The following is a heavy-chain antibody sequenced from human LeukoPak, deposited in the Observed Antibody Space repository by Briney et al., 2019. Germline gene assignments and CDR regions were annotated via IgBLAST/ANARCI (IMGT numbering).Heavy chain of an antibody. V-gene: IGHV3-23*01. CDR1: GFTFSNFL. D-gene: IGHD5-12*01. Sequence: GGSLRLSCAASGFTFSNFLMTWVRQAPGKGPEWVSAISGSGGDTYYADSVKGRFTISRDNSKNTLYLQMNSLRAEDTAVYYCARARGGYDFDYWGQGTLVTVSS. J-gene: IGHJ4*02. CDR2: ISGSGGDT. CDR3: ARARGGYDFDY.